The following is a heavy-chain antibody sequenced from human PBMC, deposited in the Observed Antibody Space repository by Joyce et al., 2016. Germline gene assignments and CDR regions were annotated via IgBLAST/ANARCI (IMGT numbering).Heavy chain of an antibody. J-gene: IGHJ3*01. CDR1: GFTFGIFS. Sequence: QMQLVESGGGVVQPGRSLRFSCAASGFTFGIFSMHWVRQAPGKGLEWVAVISHDSSNEYYGDSVKGRFTISRDNSMNTFYLQMNSVRPEDTAVYYCAAPVTADGFDVWGQGTMVTVSS. D-gene: IGHD4-17*01. CDR3: AAPVTADGFDV. CDR2: ISHDSSNE. V-gene: IGHV3-30*03.